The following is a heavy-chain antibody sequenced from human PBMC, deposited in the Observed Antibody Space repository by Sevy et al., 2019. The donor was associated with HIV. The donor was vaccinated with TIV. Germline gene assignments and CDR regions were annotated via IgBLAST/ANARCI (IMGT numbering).Heavy chain of an antibody. CDR3: ARGARGTLPSYYYYPMDV. J-gene: IGHJ6*02. CDR2: IYPGDSDT. V-gene: IGHV5-51*01. CDR1: GYRFTDYW. Sequence: GESLKISCKGSGYRFTDYWIVWVRQMPGKGLEWMGIIYPGDSDTTYSPSFQGQVTISVDKSTSTAYLQWRSMKASDTAIFYCARGARGTLPSYYYYPMDVWGQGTTVTVSS. D-gene: IGHD1-1*01.